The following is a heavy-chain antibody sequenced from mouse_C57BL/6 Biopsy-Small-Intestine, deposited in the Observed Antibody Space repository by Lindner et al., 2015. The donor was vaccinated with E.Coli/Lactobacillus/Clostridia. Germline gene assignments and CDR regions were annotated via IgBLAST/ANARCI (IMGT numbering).Heavy chain of an antibody. J-gene: IGHJ3*01. CDR2: INPYNDYT. D-gene: IGHD1-1*01. CDR3: ARLGYYAGGFAF. V-gene: IGHV1S45*01. CDR1: GYTFTNHH. Sequence: VQLQESGADLVRPGASVKISCKAFGYTFTNHHINWVKQRPGQGLDWIGYINPYNDYTSYNQKFKGKATLTVDKSSSTAYMELSSLTSDDSAVYFCARLGYYAGGFAFWGQGTLVTVSA.